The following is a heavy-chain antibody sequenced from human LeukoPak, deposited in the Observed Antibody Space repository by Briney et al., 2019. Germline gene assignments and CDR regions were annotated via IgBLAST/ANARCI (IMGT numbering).Heavy chain of an antibody. CDR3: AKVVWGQLWLIGGDY. V-gene: IGHV3-23*01. CDR2: ISGSGGST. Sequence: PGGSLRLSCAASGFAFNAYGMHWVRQAPGKGLEWVSAISGSGGSTYYADSVKGRFTISRDNSKNTLYLQMNSLRAEDTAVYYCAKVVWGQLWLIGGDYWGQGTLVTVSS. J-gene: IGHJ4*02. D-gene: IGHD5-18*01. CDR1: GFAFNAYG.